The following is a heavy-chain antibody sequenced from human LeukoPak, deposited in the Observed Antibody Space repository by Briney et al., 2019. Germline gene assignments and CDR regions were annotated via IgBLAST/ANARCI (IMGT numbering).Heavy chain of an antibody. D-gene: IGHD5-12*01. J-gene: IGHJ6*03. Sequence: ASVKVSCKASGYTFTSYDINWVRQATGQGLEWMGWMNPNSGNTGYAQEFQGRVTMTRNTSISTAYMELSSLRSGDTAVYYCARMTSVDIVATIYYYYYMDVGGKGTTVTVSS. V-gene: IGHV1-8*01. CDR1: GYTFTSYD. CDR3: ARMTSVDIVATIYYYYYMDV. CDR2: MNPNSGNT.